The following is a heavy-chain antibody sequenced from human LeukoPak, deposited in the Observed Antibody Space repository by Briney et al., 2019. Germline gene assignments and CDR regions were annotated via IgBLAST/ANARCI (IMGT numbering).Heavy chain of an antibody. CDR3: ARGGGSRGNNWFDP. D-gene: IGHD3-16*01. V-gene: IGHV1-8*03. CDR1: GYTITSYD. CDR2: MNPNSGNT. Sequence: ASVKVSCKASGYTITSYDINWVRQATGQGLEWMGWMNPNSGNTGYAQKFQGRVTITRNTSISTAYMELSSLRSEDTAVYYCARGGGSRGNNWFDPWGQGTLVTVSS. J-gene: IGHJ5*02.